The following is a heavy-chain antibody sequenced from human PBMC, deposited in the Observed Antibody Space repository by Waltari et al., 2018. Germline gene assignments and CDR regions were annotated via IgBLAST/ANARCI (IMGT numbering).Heavy chain of an antibody. CDR1: GYTFTPYA. CDR3: ASNHGDYPNLAFDL. J-gene: IGHJ3*01. Sequence: QVQLVQSGAEVKKPGASVKVSCKASGYTFTPYAMHWVRQAPGQRLEWMGWINRGNGNQKYSQKFQGRVTISRDTSASTAYMELSSLGSEDTAVYYCASNHGDYPNLAFDLWGQGTMVTVSS. CDR2: INRGNGNQ. V-gene: IGHV1-3*01. D-gene: IGHD4-17*01.